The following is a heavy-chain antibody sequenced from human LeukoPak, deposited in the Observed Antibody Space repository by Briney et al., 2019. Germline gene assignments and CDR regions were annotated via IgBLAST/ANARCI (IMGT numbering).Heavy chain of an antibody. J-gene: IGHJ4*02. CDR1: GFTFSSYA. V-gene: IGHV3-23*01. Sequence: GGSLRLSCVASGFTFSSYAMSWVRQAPGKGLEWVSAISGSGVTTHYAGSVKGRFSISRDNSKNTLYLQMNSLRAEDTAVYYCAKFRFWSGSDIYWGQGTLVTVSS. CDR2: ISGSGVTT. D-gene: IGHD3-3*01. CDR3: AKFRFWSGSDIY.